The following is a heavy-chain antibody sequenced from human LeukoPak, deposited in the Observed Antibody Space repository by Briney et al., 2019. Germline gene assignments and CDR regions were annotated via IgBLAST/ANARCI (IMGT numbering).Heavy chain of an antibody. CDR2: IRTKAYGGTT. Sequence: GGSLRLSCTASGFTFGDYAMSWIRQAPGKGLEWVGFIRTKAYGGTTEYAEAVKGRFTISRDDSKSIAYLQMNSLKTEDTALYYCTSSHDSSGYTPDYWDQGTLVTVSS. CDR1: GFTFGDYA. J-gene: IGHJ4*02. D-gene: IGHD3-22*01. V-gene: IGHV3-49*03. CDR3: TSSHDSSGYTPDY.